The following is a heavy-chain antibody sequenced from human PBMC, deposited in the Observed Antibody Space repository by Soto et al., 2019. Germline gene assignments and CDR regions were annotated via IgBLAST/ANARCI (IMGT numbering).Heavy chain of an antibody. J-gene: IGHJ4*02. CDR1: GFTFNSYA. V-gene: IGHV3-23*01. CDR2: ISGSGGGT. D-gene: IGHD6-19*01. CDR3: GKYSSDGYGVDY. Sequence: EVQLLESGGGLVQPGGSLRLSCAASGFTFNSYAMSWVRQAPGKGLEWVSGISGSGGGTYYADSVKGRFTISRDSSKNTRDVQMSSLRAEDTAVYYCGKYSSDGYGVDYWGQGTLVTVSS.